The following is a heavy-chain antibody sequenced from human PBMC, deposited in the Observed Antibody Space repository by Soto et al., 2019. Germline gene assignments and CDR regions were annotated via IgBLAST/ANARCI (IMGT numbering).Heavy chain of an antibody. J-gene: IGHJ4*02. Sequence: PGGSLRLSCAASGFTFSSYWMHWVRQAPGKGLVWVSRINSDGSSTSYADSVKGRFTISRDNAKNTLYLQMNSLRAEDTAVYYCAREGYYYEGPDYWGQGTLVTVSS. CDR1: GFTFSSYW. CDR3: AREGYYYEGPDY. V-gene: IGHV3-74*01. D-gene: IGHD3-22*01. CDR2: INSDGSST.